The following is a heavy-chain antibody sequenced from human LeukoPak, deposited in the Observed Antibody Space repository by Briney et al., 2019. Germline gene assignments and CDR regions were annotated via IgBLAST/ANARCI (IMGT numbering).Heavy chain of an antibody. CDR3: AKDAVFGFGEPPLENYYYYYMDV. D-gene: IGHD3-10*01. Sequence: GGSLRLSCAASGFTFSSYAMSWVRRAPGKGLEWVSAISGSGGSTYYADSVKGRFTISRDNSKNTLYLQMNSLRAEDTAVYYCAKDAVFGFGEPPLENYYYYYMDVWGKGTTVTVSS. CDR2: ISGSGGST. J-gene: IGHJ6*03. V-gene: IGHV3-23*01. CDR1: GFTFSSYA.